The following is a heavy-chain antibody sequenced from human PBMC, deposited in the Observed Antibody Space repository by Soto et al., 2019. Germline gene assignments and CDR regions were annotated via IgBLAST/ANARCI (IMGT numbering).Heavy chain of an antibody. D-gene: IGHD1-26*01. J-gene: IGHJ4*02. V-gene: IGHV3-72*01. CDR2: SRNKANSYST. CDR3: GRFSGSNTRRLDY. CDR1: GFTFSYHY. Sequence: EVQLVESGGGLVQPGGSLRLSCAASGFTFSYHYMDWVRQAPGKGLEWVGRSRNKANSYSTEYAASVKGRFTISRDESKNSLYPQMTSLKTAHTAVYYCGRFSGSNTRRLDYWGQGALVTASS.